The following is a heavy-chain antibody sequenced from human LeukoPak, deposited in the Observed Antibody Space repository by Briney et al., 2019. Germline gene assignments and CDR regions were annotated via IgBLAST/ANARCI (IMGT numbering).Heavy chain of an antibody. CDR1: GFTFSSYA. CDR3: ARDLKTYYYDSSGSPNDAFDI. V-gene: IGHV3-30-3*01. CDR2: ISYDGSNK. J-gene: IGHJ3*02. D-gene: IGHD3-22*01. Sequence: GGSLRLSCAASGFTFSSYAMHWVRQAPGKGLEWVAVISYDGSNKYYADSVKGRFTISRDNSKNTLYLQMNSLRAGDTAVYYCARDLKTYYYDSSGSPNDAFDIWGQGTMVTVSS.